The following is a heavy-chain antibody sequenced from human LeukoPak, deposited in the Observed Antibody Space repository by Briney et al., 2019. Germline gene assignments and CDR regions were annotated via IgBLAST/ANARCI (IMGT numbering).Heavy chain of an antibody. CDR2: IYTSGST. CDR3: ARGGLQRGGGDFDY. Sequence: SKILSLTCTVSGGSISSGSYYWSWIRQPAGKGLEWIGRIYTSGSTNYNPSLKSRVTISVDTSKNQFSLKLSSVTAADTAVYYCARGGLQRGGGDFDYWGQGTLVTVSS. CDR1: GGSISSGSYY. V-gene: IGHV4-61*02. D-gene: IGHD3-16*01. J-gene: IGHJ4*02.